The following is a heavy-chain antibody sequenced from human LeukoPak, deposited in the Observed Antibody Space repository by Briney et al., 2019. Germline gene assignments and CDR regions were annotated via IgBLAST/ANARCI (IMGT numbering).Heavy chain of an antibody. CDR3: ARVGDLYRAHRVRGLSPDYYYMDV. V-gene: IGHV4-38-2*02. Sequence: SETLSLTCTVSGYSISSGYYWAWIRQPPVKGLEWIGEVNYSGSTAYNPSLKSRVTISVDASKNQFSLTVSSLTAADTAVYYCARVGDLYRAHRVRGLSPDYYYMDVWGKGTTVTVSS. CDR1: GYSISSGYY. D-gene: IGHD3-10*01. CDR2: VNYSGST. J-gene: IGHJ6*03.